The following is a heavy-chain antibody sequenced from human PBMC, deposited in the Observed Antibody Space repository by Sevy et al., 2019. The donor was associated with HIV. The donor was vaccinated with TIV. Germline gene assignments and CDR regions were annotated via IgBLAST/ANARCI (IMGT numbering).Heavy chain of an antibody. V-gene: IGHV3-53*01. CDR2: IYSGGNI. CDR3: ARETDGGYEP. J-gene: IGHJ5*02. CDR1: GFTVSNNY. Sequence: GGSLRLSCAASGFTVSNNYMSWVRQAPGKGLEWVSAIYSGGNIYYADSVKGRFTISRDNSKNTVYLHMNSLRAEDTAVYYCARETDGGYEPWGQGTLVTVSS. D-gene: IGHD3-3*01.